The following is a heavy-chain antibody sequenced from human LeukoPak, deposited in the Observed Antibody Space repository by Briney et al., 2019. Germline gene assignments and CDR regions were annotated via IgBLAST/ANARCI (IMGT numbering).Heavy chain of an antibody. Sequence: PSETLSLPCTVSGYSISSGYYWGWVRQPPGKGLEWIGSIYHSGSTYYNPSLKSRVTISVDTSKNQFSLKLSSVTAADTAVYYCARGPLGAFDIWGQGTMVTVSS. CDR2: IYHSGST. CDR3: ARGPLGAFDI. CDR1: GYSISSGYY. J-gene: IGHJ3*02. D-gene: IGHD3-16*01. V-gene: IGHV4-38-2*02.